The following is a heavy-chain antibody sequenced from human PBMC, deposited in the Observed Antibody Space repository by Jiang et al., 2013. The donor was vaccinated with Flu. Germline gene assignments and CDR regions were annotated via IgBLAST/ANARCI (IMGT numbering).Heavy chain of an antibody. CDR2: IFSNAKK. D-gene: IGHD3-3*01. CDR1: GFSLSNARMG. J-gene: IGHJ4*02. CDR3: ARARNFGVEDY. Sequence: TVSGFSLSNARMGVSWIRQPPGKALEWLAHIFSNAKKSYSTSLKSRLTISKDTSKSQVVLTMTNMDPVDTATYYCARARNFGVEDYWGQGTLVTVSS. V-gene: IGHV2-26*01.